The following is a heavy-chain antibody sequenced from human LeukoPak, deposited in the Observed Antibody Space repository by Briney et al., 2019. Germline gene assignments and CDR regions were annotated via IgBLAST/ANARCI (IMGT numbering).Heavy chain of an antibody. V-gene: IGHV3-23*01. D-gene: IGHD2-15*01. CDR2: VSGSGYIT. CDR1: GFIFRNYA. Sequence: GGSLRLSCAASGFIFRNYAMTWVRQAPGKGLEWVSDVSGSGYITYYAGSVKGRFTISRDNSKNTLYLQMNSLRAEDTAVYYCAGGVGYCSGNNCYSGPRGIDRWGQGALVTVSS. J-gene: IGHJ5*02. CDR3: AGGVGYCSGNNCYSGPRGIDR.